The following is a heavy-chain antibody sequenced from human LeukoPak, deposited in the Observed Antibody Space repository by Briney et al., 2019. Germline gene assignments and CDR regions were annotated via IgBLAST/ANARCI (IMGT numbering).Heavy chain of an antibody. CDR1: GGSISSYY. CDR2: IYYSGST. D-gene: IGHD3-10*01. CDR3: ARSVRVQGVSN. Sequence: SVTLSLTCTVSGGSISSYYWSWIRQHPGKGLEWIGYIYYSGSTYYNPSLKSRVTISVDTSKNQFSLKLSSVTAADTAVYYCARSVRVQGVSNWGQGTLVTVSS. V-gene: IGHV4-59*06. J-gene: IGHJ4*02.